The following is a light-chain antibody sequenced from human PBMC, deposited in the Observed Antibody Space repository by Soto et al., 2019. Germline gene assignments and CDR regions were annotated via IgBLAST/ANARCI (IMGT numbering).Light chain of an antibody. J-gene: IGKJ5*01. CDR1: QSVSSSY. CDR3: QQYGSSPPLT. CDR2: VAS. V-gene: IGKV3-20*01. Sequence: EIVLTQSPGTLSLSPGERATLSCRASQSVSSSYLAWYQQKPGQAPRLLIYVASGRATGIPDRFSGSGSGTDVTLTINRLEPEDFAVYYCQQYGSSPPLTFGQGTRLEIK.